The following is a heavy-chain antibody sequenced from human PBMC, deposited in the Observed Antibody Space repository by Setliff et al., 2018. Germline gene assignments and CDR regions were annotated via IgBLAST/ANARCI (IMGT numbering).Heavy chain of an antibody. V-gene: IGHV1-8*01. D-gene: IGHD1-26*01. J-gene: IGHJ4*02. Sequence: ASVKVSCKTLGKSFTKYDFHWVRQATGQGLEWMGWMHPNSGNTGYAQKVQGRVTMTSNTAVNTAYMELMRLTSEDTAVYYCVSGHASGTRGYWGQGTLVTVSS. CDR1: GKSFTKYD. CDR2: MHPNSGNT. CDR3: VSGHASGTRGY.